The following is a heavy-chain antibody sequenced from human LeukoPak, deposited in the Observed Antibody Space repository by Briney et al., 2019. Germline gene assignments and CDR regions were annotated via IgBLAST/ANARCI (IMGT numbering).Heavy chain of an antibody. CDR1: GGSFSGYY. D-gene: IGHD3-10*01. Sequence: SETLSLTCAVYGGSFSGYYWSWIRQPPGKGLEWIGEINHSGSTNYNPSLKSRVTISVDTSKNQFSLKLSSVTAADTAVYYCARRRYYGSGSYSKNYYFDYWGQGTLVTVSS. V-gene: IGHV4-34*01. CDR3: ARRRYYGSGSYSKNYYFDY. CDR2: INHSGST. J-gene: IGHJ4*02.